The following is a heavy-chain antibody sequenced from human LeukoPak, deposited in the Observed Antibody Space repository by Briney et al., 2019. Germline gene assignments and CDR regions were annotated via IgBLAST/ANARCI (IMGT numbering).Heavy chain of an antibody. CDR2: INHSGGT. CDR3: AEDYYGSGSFDY. Sequence: SETLSLTCTVYGGSFSGFFWSWIRQPPGKGLEWIGEINHSGGTNYNPSLKSRGTISVDTSKNQFSLKLNSVTAADTAVYYCAEDYYGSGSFDYWGQGTLVTVSS. D-gene: IGHD3-10*01. V-gene: IGHV4-34*01. J-gene: IGHJ4*02. CDR1: GGSFSGFF.